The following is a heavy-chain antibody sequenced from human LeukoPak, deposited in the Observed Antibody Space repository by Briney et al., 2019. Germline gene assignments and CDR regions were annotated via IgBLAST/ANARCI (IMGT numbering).Heavy chain of an antibody. J-gene: IGHJ3*02. V-gene: IGHV4-34*01. CDR3: ARVAVVNDAFDI. Sequence: PSETLSLTCAVYGGSFSGYYWSWIRQPPGKGLEWIGEINHSGSTNYNPSLKSRVTISVDTSKNKFSLKLSSVTAADTAVYYCARVAVVNDAFDIWGQGTMVTVSS. CDR2: INHSGST. CDR1: GGSFSGYY.